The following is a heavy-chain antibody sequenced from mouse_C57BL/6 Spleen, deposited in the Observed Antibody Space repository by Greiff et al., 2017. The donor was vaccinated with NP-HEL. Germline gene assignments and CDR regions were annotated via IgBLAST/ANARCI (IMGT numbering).Heavy chain of an antibody. Sequence: QLQQPGAELVMPGASVKLSCKASGYTFTSYWMHWVKQRPGQGLEWIGEIDPSDSYTNYNQKFKGKSTLTVDKSSSTAYMQLSSLTSEDSAVYYCAISYYGSSEFAYWGQGTLVTVSA. D-gene: IGHD1-1*01. CDR3: AISYYGSSEFAY. CDR2: IDPSDSYT. J-gene: IGHJ3*01. CDR1: GYTFTSYW. V-gene: IGHV1-69*01.